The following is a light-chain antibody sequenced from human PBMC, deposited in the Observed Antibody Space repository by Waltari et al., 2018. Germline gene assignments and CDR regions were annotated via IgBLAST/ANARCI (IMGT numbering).Light chain of an antibody. CDR2: AAS. Sequence: DIQMTQSPSSLSASVGERITISCRASLGIGSYLNWYQQTSGKAPKLLIFAASNLQSGVPSRFSGAGSGTQFNFTITSLQPEDFATYYCQQSYSDPATFGQGTRLEI. V-gene: IGKV1-39*01. CDR3: QQSYSDPAT. CDR1: LGIGSY. J-gene: IGKJ2*01.